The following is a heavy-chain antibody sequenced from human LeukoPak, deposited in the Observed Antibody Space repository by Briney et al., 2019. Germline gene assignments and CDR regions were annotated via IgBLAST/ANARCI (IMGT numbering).Heavy chain of an antibody. CDR2: INPSGGST. Sequence: ASVKVSCKASGYTFTSYYMNWVRQAPGQGLEWLGIINPSGGSTSYAQKFQGRVTMTRDMSTSTVYMELSSLRSEDTAVYYCARGHDYYGSGGARYYYYYYMDVWGKGTTVTISS. J-gene: IGHJ6*03. CDR3: ARGHDYYGSGGARYYYYYYMDV. V-gene: IGHV1-46*01. D-gene: IGHD3-10*01. CDR1: GYTFTSYY.